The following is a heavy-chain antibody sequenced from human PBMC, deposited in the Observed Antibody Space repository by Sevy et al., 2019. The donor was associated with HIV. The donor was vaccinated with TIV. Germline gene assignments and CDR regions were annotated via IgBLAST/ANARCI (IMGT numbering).Heavy chain of an antibody. CDR1: GYAFIRYD. CDR2: INPNSGNT. D-gene: IGHD6-13*01. CDR3: ATYSSSWYFPAFDI. V-gene: IGHV1-8*01. Sequence: ASVKVSCKTSGYAFIRYDIKWVRQATGQGLEWMGWINPNSGNTGYAQKFQGRVTMTRNTYTSTVYMDLSSLRFEDTAVYYCATYSSSWYFPAFDIWGQGTMVTVSS. J-gene: IGHJ3*02.